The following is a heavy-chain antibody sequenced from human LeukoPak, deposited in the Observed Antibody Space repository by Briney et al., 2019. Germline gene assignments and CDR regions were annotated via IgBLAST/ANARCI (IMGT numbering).Heavy chain of an antibody. Sequence: SVTVSCKASGGTFRNYAISWVRQAPGQGPEWMGGIIPIFGTPNYAQKFQGRVTITADESTSTAYMELSSLRSEDTAVYYCTRDSSEFRSLLTHWGQGTLVTVSS. CDR1: GGTFRNYA. CDR3: TRDSSEFRSLLTH. J-gene: IGHJ1*01. D-gene: IGHD1-14*01. CDR2: IIPIFGTP. V-gene: IGHV1-69*13.